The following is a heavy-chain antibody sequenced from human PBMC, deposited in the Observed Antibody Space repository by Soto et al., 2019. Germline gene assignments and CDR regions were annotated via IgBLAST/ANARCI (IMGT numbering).Heavy chain of an antibody. CDR1: GYSFTRHG. J-gene: IGHJ6*02. CDR2: ISVKKGDT. Sequence: QVQLVQSGPEVKKPGASVKVSCKASGYSFTRHGVSWVRQAPGEGLEWMGWISVKKGDTNYAQKFQGRLTLTTDTSTATAYMELRSLGSDDTAVYYCARDAAYNGSGGGLYGMDVWGQGTTVTASS. CDR3: ARDAAYNGSGGGLYGMDV. V-gene: IGHV1-18*01. D-gene: IGHD3-10*01.